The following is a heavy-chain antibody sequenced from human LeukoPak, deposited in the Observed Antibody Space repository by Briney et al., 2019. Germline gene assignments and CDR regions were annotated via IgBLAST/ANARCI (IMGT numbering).Heavy chain of an antibody. J-gene: IGHJ4*02. CDR2: INPSGGST. V-gene: IGHV1-46*01. CDR1: GYTFTNYY. Sequence: ASVNVSCKASGYTFTNYYMHWVRQAPGQGREWMGIINPSGGSTSYAQKFQGRVTMTWDTSTSTVYMELSSLTSEDTAVFYCAREGPSTYHFDYWGQGTLVTVSS. CDR3: AREGPSTYHFDY.